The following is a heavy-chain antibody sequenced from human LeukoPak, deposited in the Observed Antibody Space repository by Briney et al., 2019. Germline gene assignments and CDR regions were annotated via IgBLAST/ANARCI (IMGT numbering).Heavy chain of an antibody. D-gene: IGHD2-2*01. V-gene: IGHV1-2*02. J-gene: IGHJ3*02. Sequence: ASVKVSCKASGYTFTGYYMHWVRQAPGQGLEWMGWINPNSGGTNYAQKFQGRVTMTRDTSISTAYMELSRLRSDDTAVYYCARGRGYCSSTSCYDAFDIWGQGTMVTVSS. CDR1: GYTFTGYY. CDR3: ARGRGYCSSTSCYDAFDI. CDR2: INPNSGGT.